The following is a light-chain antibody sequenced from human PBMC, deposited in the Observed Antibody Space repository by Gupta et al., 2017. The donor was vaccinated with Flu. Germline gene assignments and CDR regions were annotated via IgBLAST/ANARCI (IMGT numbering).Light chain of an antibody. V-gene: IGKV1-39*01. CDR2: TSS. Sequence: DIPLTQSPSSLSASVGDRVTITCRASPNIYNYLNWYQHKPGKAPKLLIYTSSSLQSGVPSRFSGSGSGTDFTLTISSLQPEDFASYYCQQTYKTSWTFGPGTKVEIK. CDR3: QQTYKTSWT. J-gene: IGKJ1*01. CDR1: PNIYNY.